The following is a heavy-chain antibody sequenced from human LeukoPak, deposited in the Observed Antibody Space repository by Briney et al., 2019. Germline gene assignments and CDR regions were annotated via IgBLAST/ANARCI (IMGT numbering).Heavy chain of an antibody. Sequence: SETLSLTCAVSGGSISSGGYSRSWIRQPPGKGLEWIGFGYHSGSTYYNPSLKSRVTISVDRSKNQFSLKLSSVTAADTAVYYCARGGEDTGGVYYYGMDVWGQGTTVTVSS. CDR2: GYHSGST. J-gene: IGHJ6*02. D-gene: IGHD5-18*01. CDR3: ARGGEDTGGVYYYGMDV. CDR1: GGSISSGGYS. V-gene: IGHV4-30-2*01.